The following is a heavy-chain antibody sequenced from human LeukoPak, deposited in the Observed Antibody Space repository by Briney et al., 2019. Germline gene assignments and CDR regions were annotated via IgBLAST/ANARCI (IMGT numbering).Heavy chain of an antibody. J-gene: IGHJ4*02. D-gene: IGHD5-18*01. CDR2: ISSSSTTI. V-gene: IGHV3-48*04. CDR1: GFTYSSYS. Sequence: GGSLRLSCEASGFTYSSYSMYWVRQAPGKGLEWVSYISSSSTTIYYAGSVKGRFTISRDNAKNTVYLQMNSLRAEDTAVYYCARGWDGFSYGIWGQGTLVTVSS. CDR3: ARGWDGFSYGI.